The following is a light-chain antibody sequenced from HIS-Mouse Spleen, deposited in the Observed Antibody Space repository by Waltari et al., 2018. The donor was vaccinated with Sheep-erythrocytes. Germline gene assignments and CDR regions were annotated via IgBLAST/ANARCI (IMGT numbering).Light chain of an antibody. V-gene: IGKV1-9*01. CDR2: AAS. J-gene: IGKJ4*01. Sequence: DIQLTQSPSFLSASVGDRVTITCRASQGISSYLAWYQQKPGKAPKLLIYAASTFQSGVPSRFSGSGSGTEFTLTISRLQPEDFATYYCQQLNSYPALTFGGGTKVEIK. CDR3: QQLNSYPALT. CDR1: QGISSY.